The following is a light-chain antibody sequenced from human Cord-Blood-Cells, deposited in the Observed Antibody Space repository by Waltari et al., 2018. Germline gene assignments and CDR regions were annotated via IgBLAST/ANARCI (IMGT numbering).Light chain of an antibody. V-gene: IGKV1-5*03. CDR2: KAS. J-gene: IGKJ1*01. CDR3: QQYNSYSRT. Sequence: DIQMTQSPSTLPASVGDRVTITCRASQSISSWLAWYQQKPGEAPKLLIYKASSLESGVPSRFSGSGSGTEFTLTISSLQPDDVATYYCQQYNSYSRTFGQGTKVEIK. CDR1: QSISSW.